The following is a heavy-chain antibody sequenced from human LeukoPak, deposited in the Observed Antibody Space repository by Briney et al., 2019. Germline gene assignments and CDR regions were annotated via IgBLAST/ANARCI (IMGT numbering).Heavy chain of an antibody. V-gene: IGHV4-59*08. CDR3: ARRRDGYFGAFDI. CDR1: GGSISSNY. CDR2: IYYSGST. D-gene: IGHD5-24*01. J-gene: IGHJ3*02. Sequence: PSETLSLTCTVSGGSISSNYWSWIRHPPGKGLEWVGYIYYSGSTHYNPSLRSRVTIAVDTSKNQFSLKLSSVTAADTAVYYCARRRDGYFGAFDIWGQGTMVTVSS.